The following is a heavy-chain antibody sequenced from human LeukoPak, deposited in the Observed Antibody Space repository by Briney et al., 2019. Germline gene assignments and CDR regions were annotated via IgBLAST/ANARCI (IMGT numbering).Heavy chain of an antibody. Sequence: QPGRSLRLSCTASGFTFGDYAMTWVRQAPGKGLEWVGFIRSKAYGGTTEYAASVKGRFTISRDDSKSIAYLQMNGLKTEDTAVYYCTRETYSGYDFDYWGQGTLVTVSS. CDR1: GFTFGDYA. CDR3: TRETYSGYDFDY. D-gene: IGHD5-12*01. J-gene: IGHJ4*02. V-gene: IGHV3-49*04. CDR2: IRSKAYGGTT.